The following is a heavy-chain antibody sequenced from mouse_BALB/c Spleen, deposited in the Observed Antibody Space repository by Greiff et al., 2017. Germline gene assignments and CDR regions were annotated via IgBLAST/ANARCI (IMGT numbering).Heavy chain of an antibody. J-gene: IGHJ2*01. Sequence: EVQLQQSGPELVKPGASVKISCKASGYSFTGYYMHWVKQSHVKSLEWIGRINPYNGATSYNQNFKDKASLTVDKSSSTAYMELHSLTSEDSAVYYCARARANYFDYWGQGTTLTVSS. CDR2: INPYNGAT. V-gene: IGHV1-31*01. CDR3: ARARANYFDY. D-gene: IGHD3-3*01. CDR1: GYSFTGYY.